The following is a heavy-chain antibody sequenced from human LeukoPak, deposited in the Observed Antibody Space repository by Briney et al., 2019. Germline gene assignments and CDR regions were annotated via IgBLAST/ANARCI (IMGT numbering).Heavy chain of an antibody. Sequence: SQTLSLTCTVSGGSISSGDYYWSWIRQPPGKGLEWIGYIYYSGSTYYNPSLKSRVTISVDTSKNQFSLKLSSVTAADTAVYYCARHRSVAVAGSFDFWGQGTLVTVSS. V-gene: IGHV4-30-4*01. CDR3: ARHRSVAVAGSFDF. CDR1: GGSISSGDYY. J-gene: IGHJ4*02. CDR2: IYYSGST. D-gene: IGHD6-19*01.